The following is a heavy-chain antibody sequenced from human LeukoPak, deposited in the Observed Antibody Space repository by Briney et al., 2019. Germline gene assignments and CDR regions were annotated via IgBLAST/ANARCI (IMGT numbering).Heavy chain of an antibody. CDR3: ARAARIVVVPAALDY. J-gene: IGHJ4*02. V-gene: IGHV3-30-3*01. Sequence: GGSLRLSCAASGFTFSSYAIHWVRQAPGKGLEWVAVISYDGSNKYYADSVKGRFTISRDNSKNTLYLQMNSLRAEDTAVYYCARAARIVVVPAALDYWGQGTLVTVSS. D-gene: IGHD2-2*01. CDR2: ISYDGSNK. CDR1: GFTFSSYA.